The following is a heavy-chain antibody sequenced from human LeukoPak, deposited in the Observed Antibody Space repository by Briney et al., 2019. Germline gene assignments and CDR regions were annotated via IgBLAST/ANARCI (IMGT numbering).Heavy chain of an antibody. V-gene: IGHV1-69*01. CDR3: ARGGDAGVWYYYCDF. CDR1: GGTFGNYA. CDR2: IIPIFDTT. J-gene: IGHJ4*02. D-gene: IGHD6-19*01. Sequence: GSSVTVSCKTSGGTFGNYAINWVRQAPGHGLEWMGGIIPIFDTTNYAQKFQGRVTITADESTTTAYMELSSLRSEDTAMYYCARGGDAGVWYYYCDFWGQGTQVTVSS.